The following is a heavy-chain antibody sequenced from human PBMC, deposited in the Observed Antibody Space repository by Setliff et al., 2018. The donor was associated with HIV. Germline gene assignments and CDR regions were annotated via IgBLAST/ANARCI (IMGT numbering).Heavy chain of an antibody. CDR1: DGSFSDYY. CDR2: ISDSGST. D-gene: IGHD1-26*01. Sequence: SETLSLTCSVSDGSFSDYYWNWIRQPPGKGLELIGYISDSGSTNYNPSLKSRVNISVDTSKNQISLKLTSVTAADTAVYYCARELMWRGALHYFYYMDVWGEGTTVTVSS. V-gene: IGHV4-59*12. J-gene: IGHJ6*03. CDR3: ARELMWRGALHYFYYMDV.